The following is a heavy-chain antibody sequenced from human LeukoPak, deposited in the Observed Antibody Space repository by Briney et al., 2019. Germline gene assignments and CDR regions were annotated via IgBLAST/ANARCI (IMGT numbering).Heavy chain of an antibody. Sequence: SETQSLTCTVSGGSITNYYWNWIRQPPGKGLEWIGYIYNSDNSNYNPSLKSRVTISADTSNNQFSLRLNSVTSADTAVYYCARVPEQITMMGGAFDIWGQGTLVTVSS. J-gene: IGHJ3*02. CDR2: IYNSDNS. CDR1: GGSITNYY. CDR3: ARVPEQITMMGGAFDI. D-gene: IGHD3-22*01. V-gene: IGHV4-59*01.